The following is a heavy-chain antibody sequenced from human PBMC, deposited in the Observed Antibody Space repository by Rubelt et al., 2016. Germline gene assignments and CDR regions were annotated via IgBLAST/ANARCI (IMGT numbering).Heavy chain of an antibody. D-gene: IGHD3-3*01. CDR2: ISAYNGNT. J-gene: IGHJ3*02. V-gene: IGHV1-18*01. CDR3: ARDFLEWSDALDI. CDR1: GYTFTSYG. Sequence: QVQLVQSGAEVKKPGASVKVSCKASGYTFTSYGISWVRQAPGQGLEWMGWISAYNGNTNYAETSRSRVTITPDEPPSTACMELGSLRSADTAVYYCARDFLEWSDALDIWGQGTMVTVSS.